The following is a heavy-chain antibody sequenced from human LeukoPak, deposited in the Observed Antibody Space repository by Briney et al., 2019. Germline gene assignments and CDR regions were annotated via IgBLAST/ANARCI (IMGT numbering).Heavy chain of an antibody. CDR3: AVGSYLGRNFDY. J-gene: IGHJ4*02. D-gene: IGHD1-26*01. CDR2: ISGSGGST. Sequence: GGSLRLSCAASGFTFSSYAMSWVRQAPGKGLEWVSGISGSGGSTYYADSVKGRFTISRDNSKNTLYLQMNSLRAEDTAVYYSAVGSYLGRNFDYWGQGTLVTVSS. V-gene: IGHV3-23*01. CDR1: GFTFSSYA.